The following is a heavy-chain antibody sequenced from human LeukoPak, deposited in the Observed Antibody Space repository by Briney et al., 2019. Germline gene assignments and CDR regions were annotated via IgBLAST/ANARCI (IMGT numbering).Heavy chain of an antibody. CDR2: ISGSGGST. D-gene: IGHD7-27*01. Sequence: GGSLRLSCAASGFTFSSYAMSWVRQAPVKGLEWVSGISGSGGSTYYADSVKGRFTISRDNSKNTPYLQMNSLRAEDTAVYYCATTADYWGSYGWGQGTLVTVSS. CDR1: GFTFSSYA. J-gene: IGHJ4*02. CDR3: ATTADYWGSYG. V-gene: IGHV3-23*01.